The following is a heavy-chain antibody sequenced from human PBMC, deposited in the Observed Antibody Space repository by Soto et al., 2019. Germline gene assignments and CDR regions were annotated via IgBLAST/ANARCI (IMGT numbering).Heavy chain of an antibody. CDR3: AREFRSPGYSTSMPNWFDP. CDR1: GGSFSGYY. Sequence: SETLSLTCAVYGGSFSGYYWSWIRQPPGKGLEWIGEINHSGSTNYNPSLKSRVTISVDTSKNQFSLKLSSVTAADTAVYYCAREFRSPGYSTSMPNWFDPWGQGTLVTVS. J-gene: IGHJ5*02. D-gene: IGHD3-22*01. V-gene: IGHV4-34*01. CDR2: INHSGST.